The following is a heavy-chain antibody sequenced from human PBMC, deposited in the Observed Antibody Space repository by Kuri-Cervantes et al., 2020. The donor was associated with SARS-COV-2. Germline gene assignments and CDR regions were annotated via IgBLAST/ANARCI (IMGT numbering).Heavy chain of an antibody. V-gene: IGHV3-21*01. CDR3: ARGWAPEVAAREFDY. J-gene: IGHJ4*02. CDR1: GFTFSSYS. Sequence: GGSLRLSCAASGFTFSSYSMNWVRQAPGKGLEWVSSISSSSSYIYYADSVKGRFTISRDNAKNSLYLQMNSLRAEDTAVYYCARGWAPEVAAREFDYRGQGTLVTVSS. D-gene: IGHD6-6*01. CDR2: ISSSSSYI.